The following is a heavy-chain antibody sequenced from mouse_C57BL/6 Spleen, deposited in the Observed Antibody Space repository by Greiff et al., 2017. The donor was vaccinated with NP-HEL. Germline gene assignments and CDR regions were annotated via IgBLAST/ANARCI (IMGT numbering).Heavy chain of an antibody. CDR2: IYPGDGDT. Sequence: VKLQESGAELVKPGASVKISCKASGYAFSSYWMNWVKQRPGKGLEWIGQIYPGDGDTNYNGKFKGKATLTADKSSSTAYMQLSSLTSEDSAVYFCARAYDGYYLFDYWGQGTTLTVSS. CDR3: ARAYDGYYLFDY. D-gene: IGHD2-3*01. V-gene: IGHV1-80*01. CDR1: GYAFSSYW. J-gene: IGHJ2*01.